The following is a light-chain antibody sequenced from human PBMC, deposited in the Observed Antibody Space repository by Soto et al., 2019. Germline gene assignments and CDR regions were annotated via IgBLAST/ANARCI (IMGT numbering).Light chain of an antibody. CDR1: SSDIGAYNF. Sequence: QSALTQPASVSGSPGQSITISSTGTSSDIGAYNFVSWYQQHPGKAPKLMLYDVNIRPSGVSNRFSGSKSGNTASLTISGLQAEDEADYYCTSWTTSTTMIFGGGTQLTVL. V-gene: IGLV2-14*03. CDR2: DVN. J-gene: IGLJ2*01. CDR3: TSWTTSTTMI.